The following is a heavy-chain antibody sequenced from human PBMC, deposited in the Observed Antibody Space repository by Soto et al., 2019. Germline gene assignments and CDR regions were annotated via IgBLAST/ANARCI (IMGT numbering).Heavy chain of an antibody. CDR2: ISISSTYT. V-gene: IGHV3-11*06. Sequence: GGSLRLSCAASGFTFSDYYMSWIRQAPGKGLEWVSYISISSTYTYDTDSVKGRFTISRDNAKNSLYLQMNSLRVEDTAVYYCARGHYGLDVWGQGTTVTVSS. CDR3: ARGHYGLDV. CDR1: GFTFSDYY. J-gene: IGHJ6*02.